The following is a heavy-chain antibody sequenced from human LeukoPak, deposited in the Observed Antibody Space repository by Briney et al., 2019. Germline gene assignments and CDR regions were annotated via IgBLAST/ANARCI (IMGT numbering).Heavy chain of an antibody. CDR1: GGSISSSSYS. CDR2: IYYSGTT. J-gene: IGHJ4*02. V-gene: IGHV4-39*01. D-gene: IGHD3-3*01. CDR3: ARLRFDFWSGYTHPYFDY. Sequence: PSETLSLTCTVSGGSISSSSYSWGWIRQPPGKGLEWIGSIYYSGTTYYNPSLKSRVTISVDMSKIQFSLKLSSVAATDTAVYFCARLRFDFWSGYTHPYFDYRGQGTLVTVSS.